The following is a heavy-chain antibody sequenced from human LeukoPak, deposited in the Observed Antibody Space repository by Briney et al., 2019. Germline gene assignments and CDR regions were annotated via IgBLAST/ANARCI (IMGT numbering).Heavy chain of an antibody. V-gene: IGHV3-15*01. J-gene: IGHJ5*02. CDR2: IKSKTDGGTT. D-gene: IGHD3-10*01. CDR1: GFTFSNAW. CDR3: TTDTPMYYYGSGSSTRFDR. Sequence: GGSLRLSCAASGFTFSNAWMSWVRQAPGKGLEWVGRIKSKTDGGTTDYAAPVKGRFTISRDDSKNTLYLQMNSLKTEDTAVYYCTTDTPMYYYGSGSSTRFDRWGQGTLVTVSS.